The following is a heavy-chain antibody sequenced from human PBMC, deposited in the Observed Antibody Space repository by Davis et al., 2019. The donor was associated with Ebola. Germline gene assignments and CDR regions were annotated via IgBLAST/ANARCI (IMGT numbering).Heavy chain of an antibody. CDR2: IHYSGST. V-gene: IGHV4-59*01. J-gene: IGHJ4*02. CDR3: ARDRSRDWYFDY. CDR1: GGSISSDY. Sequence: PSETLSLTCTVSGGSISSDYWSWIRQPPGKGLEWIGYIHYSGSTNYNPSLKSRVTTSIDTSRNQFSLKLTSVTAADTAVYYCARDRSRDWYFDYWGQGTLVTVSS. D-gene: IGHD6-19*01.